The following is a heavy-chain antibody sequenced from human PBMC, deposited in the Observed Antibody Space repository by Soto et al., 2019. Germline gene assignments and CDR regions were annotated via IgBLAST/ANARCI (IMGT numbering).Heavy chain of an antibody. V-gene: IGHV3-48*01. CDR1: GFTFSSYS. CDR2: ISSSSSTI. J-gene: IGHJ5*02. Sequence: EVQLVESGGGLVQPGGSLRLSCAASGFTFSSYSMNWVRQAPGKGLEWVSYISSSSSTIYYADSVKGRFTISRDNAKNALSLQMNSLRAEDTAVYYCARDRSGLTYYDYIWGSYRKGWFDPWGQGTLVTVSS. D-gene: IGHD3-16*02. CDR3: ARDRSGLTYYDYIWGSYRKGWFDP.